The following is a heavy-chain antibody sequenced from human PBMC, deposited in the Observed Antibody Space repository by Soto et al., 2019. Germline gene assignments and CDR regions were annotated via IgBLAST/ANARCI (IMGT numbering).Heavy chain of an antibody. CDR3: AKDMSGYTRYYYYGMDV. V-gene: IGHV3-9*01. D-gene: IGHD3-3*01. J-gene: IGHJ6*01. CDR1: GFTFDDYA. Sequence: SLRLSCAASGFTFDDYAMHWVRQSPGKGLEWVSGISWNSGSIGYADSVKGRFTISRDNAKNSLYLQMNSLRAEDTALYYCAKDMSGYTRYYYYGMDVWGQGTRFTVSS. CDR2: ISWNSGSI.